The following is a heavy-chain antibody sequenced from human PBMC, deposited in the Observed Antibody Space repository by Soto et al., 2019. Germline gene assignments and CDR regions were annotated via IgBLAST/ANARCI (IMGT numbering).Heavy chain of an antibody. CDR3: AKDSGRWLQLIDY. J-gene: IGHJ4*02. V-gene: IGHV3-23*01. CDR1: GFTFSTYA. D-gene: IGHD1-1*01. Sequence: GSLRLSCAASGFTFSTYAMSWVRQAPGKGLEWVSGISGSGGSIYYADSVKGRFTISRDNSKNTLSLQMNSLRAEDTAVYYCAKDSGRWLQLIDYWGRGTLVTVSS. CDR2: ISGSGGSI.